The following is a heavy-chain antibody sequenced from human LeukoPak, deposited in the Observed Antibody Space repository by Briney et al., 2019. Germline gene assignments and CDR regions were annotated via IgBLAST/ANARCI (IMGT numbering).Heavy chain of an antibody. Sequence: SETLSLTCTVSGGSISSHYWSWIRQPPGKGLEWIGYIYYSGTTNYNPSLKSRVTISVDTSKNQFSLKLSSVTAADTAVYYCARAGYDFWSGYYTGIDYYYYMDVWGKGTTVTVSS. D-gene: IGHD3-3*01. V-gene: IGHV4-59*11. CDR1: GGSISSHY. J-gene: IGHJ6*03. CDR3: ARAGYDFWSGYYTGIDYYYYMDV. CDR2: IYYSGTT.